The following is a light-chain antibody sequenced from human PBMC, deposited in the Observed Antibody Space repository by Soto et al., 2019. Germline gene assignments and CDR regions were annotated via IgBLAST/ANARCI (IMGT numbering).Light chain of an antibody. V-gene: IGKV3-20*01. CDR1: RSVNNNY. CDR3: HLHGGSPET. J-gene: IGKJ1*01. Sequence: EIVLTQSPGTLSLSPGERATLSCRASRSVNNNYLAWYQQKPGQAPRLLIFGASSRATGIPDRFIGSGSGTEFILTISRLEPDDFAIYHCHLHGGSPETFGQGTKVDIK. CDR2: GAS.